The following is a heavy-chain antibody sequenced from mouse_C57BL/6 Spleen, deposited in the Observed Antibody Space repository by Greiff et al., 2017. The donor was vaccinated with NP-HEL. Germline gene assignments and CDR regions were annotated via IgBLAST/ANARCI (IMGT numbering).Heavy chain of an antibody. Sequence: QVQLKQPGAELVKPGASVKLSCKASGYTFTSYWMHWVKQRPGQGLEWIGMIHPNSGSTNYNEKFKSKATLTVDKSSSTAYMQLSSLTSEDSAVYYCARDYDYVWFAYWGQGTLVTVSA. V-gene: IGHV1-64*01. CDR1: GYTFTSYW. J-gene: IGHJ3*01. D-gene: IGHD2-4*01. CDR3: ARDYDYVWFAY. CDR2: IHPNSGST.